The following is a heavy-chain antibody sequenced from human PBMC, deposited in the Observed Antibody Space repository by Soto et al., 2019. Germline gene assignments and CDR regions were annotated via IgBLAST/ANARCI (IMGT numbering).Heavy chain of an antibody. Sequence: QVQLVQSGAEVKKPGASVKVSCKASGYTFTSYGVSWVRQAPGQGLEWMGWISGYNGNTNYAQKLQGRVTMTTDTSTSTAYMELRSLRSDDTAVYYCARDGKYYYGSGSTYYYGMDVWGQGITVTVSS. V-gene: IGHV1-18*04. J-gene: IGHJ6*02. CDR1: GYTFTSYG. CDR3: ARDGKYYYGSGSTYYYGMDV. CDR2: ISGYNGNT. D-gene: IGHD3-10*01.